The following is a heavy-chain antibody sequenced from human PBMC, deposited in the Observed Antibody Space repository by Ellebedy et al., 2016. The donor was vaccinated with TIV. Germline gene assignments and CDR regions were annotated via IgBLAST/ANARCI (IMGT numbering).Heavy chain of an antibody. CDR1: GGSISSYY. D-gene: IGHD5/OR15-5a*01. Sequence: SETLSLXXTVSGGSISSYYGSWIRQPPGKGLEWIGYIYYTGSTNYHPSLKSRVSISIDTSKNQFSLKLRSVTAADTAVYYCAIYLRPPYYLDAWGQGTLVTVSS. J-gene: IGHJ4*02. CDR3: AIYLRPPYYLDA. CDR2: IYYTGST. V-gene: IGHV4-59*01.